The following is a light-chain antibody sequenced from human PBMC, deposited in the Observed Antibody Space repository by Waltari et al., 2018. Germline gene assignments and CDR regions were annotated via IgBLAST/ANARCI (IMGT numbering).Light chain of an antibody. CDR1: QSVSRA. V-gene: IGKV3-20*01. CDR3: QHYLRLPVT. J-gene: IGKJ1*01. CDR2: GAS. Sequence: EIVLTQSPGTLSLSLGERATVSYRASQSVSRALAWYQQKPGQAPRLLIYGASTSATGIPDRVSGSGSGTDFSLTISRLEPDDFAIYYCQHYLRLPVTFGQGTTVEI.